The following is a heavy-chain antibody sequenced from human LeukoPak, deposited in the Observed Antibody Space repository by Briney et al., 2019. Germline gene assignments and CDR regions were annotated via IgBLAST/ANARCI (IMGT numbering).Heavy chain of an antibody. CDR2: IRYDGSHK. CDR1: GLTFSSDG. CDR3: ASGYSSAWCFDF. V-gene: IGHV3-30*02. D-gene: IGHD6-19*01. J-gene: IGHJ4*02. Sequence: GGSLRLSCAASGLTFSSDGMHWVRQAPGRGLEWVAFIRYDGSHKYYADSVKGRFTISRDISKNTLYLQMNSLRAEDTAVYYCASGYSSAWCFDFWGQGTLVTVSS.